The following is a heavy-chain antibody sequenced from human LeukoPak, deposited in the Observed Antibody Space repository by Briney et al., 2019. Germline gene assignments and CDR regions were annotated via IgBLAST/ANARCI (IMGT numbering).Heavy chain of an antibody. Sequence: SETLCLTCNLSCGSLCSAIPFWNWIRQHPGKGLEWIGYIFHSGSTYYNPSLESRVKISVDKSKSHFSLKLSSVTAADTAVYYVPIFRYSHWFLHYWGQGTLVTVSS. CDR1: CGSLCSAIPF. CDR2: IFHSGST. V-gene: IGHV4-31*06. CDR3: PIFRYSHWFLHY. D-gene: IGHD3-9*01. J-gene: IGHJ4*02.